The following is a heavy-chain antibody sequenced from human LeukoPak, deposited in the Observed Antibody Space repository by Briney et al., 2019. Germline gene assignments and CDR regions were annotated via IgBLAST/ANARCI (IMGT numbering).Heavy chain of an antibody. D-gene: IGHD2-21*02. CDR1: GFTFRNYW. V-gene: IGHV3-74*01. Sequence: GGSLRLSCAASGFTFRNYWMHWVRQAPGKGLVWVSRINSDGSSTSYADSVKGRFTISRDSAKNTVYLQMNSLRVEDTAVYYCVVAYCGGDCSHWGQGTLVTVSS. J-gene: IGHJ4*02. CDR3: VVAYCGGDCSH. CDR2: INSDGSST.